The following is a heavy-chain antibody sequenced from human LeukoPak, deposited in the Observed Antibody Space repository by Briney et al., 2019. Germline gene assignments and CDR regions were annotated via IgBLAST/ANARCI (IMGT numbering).Heavy chain of an antibody. CDR1: GGSISGSSYY. D-gene: IGHD2-15*01. J-gene: IGHJ4*02. CDR3: AKLALVVAAL. V-gene: IGHV4-39*01. Sequence: SETLSLTCTVSGGSISGSSYYWGWIRQPPGKGLEWIGSIYYSGSTYYNPSLKSRVTISVDTSKNQFSLKLNSVTATDTAVYYCAKLALVVAALWGQGTLVTVSS. CDR2: IYYSGST.